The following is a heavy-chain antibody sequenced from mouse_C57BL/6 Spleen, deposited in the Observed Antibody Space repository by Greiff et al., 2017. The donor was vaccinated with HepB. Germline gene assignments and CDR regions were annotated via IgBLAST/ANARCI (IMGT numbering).Heavy chain of an antibody. J-gene: IGHJ4*01. CDR2: IWSGGST. Sequence: VKLVESGPGLVQPSQSLSITCTVSGFSLTSYGVHWVRQSPGKGLEWLGVIWSGGSTDYNAAFISRLSISKDNSKSQVFFKMNSLQADDTAIYYCAREGGLRPGPYAMDYWGQGTSVTVSS. CDR1: GFSLTSYG. CDR3: AREGGLRPGPYAMDY. D-gene: IGHD2-4*01. V-gene: IGHV2-2*01.